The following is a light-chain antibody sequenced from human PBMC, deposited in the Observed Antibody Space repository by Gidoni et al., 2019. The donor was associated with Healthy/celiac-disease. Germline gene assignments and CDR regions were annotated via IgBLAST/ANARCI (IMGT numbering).Light chain of an antibody. V-gene: IGKV1-39*01. CDR1: QSISIY. Sequence: DIQMTQSPSSLSASVGDRVTITCRASQSISIYLNWYQQKPGKAPKLLIYAASRLQSWVQSRFSGSGSGTDFTLTISSLQPEDFATYYCQQSYSTPLTFGGGTKVEIK. CDR3: QQSYSTPLT. J-gene: IGKJ4*01. CDR2: AAS.